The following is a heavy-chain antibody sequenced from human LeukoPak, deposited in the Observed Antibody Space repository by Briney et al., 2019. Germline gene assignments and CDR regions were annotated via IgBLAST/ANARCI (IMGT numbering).Heavy chain of an antibody. J-gene: IGHJ4*02. CDR2: ISPSGNSV. Sequence: MTGGSLRLSCAGSGFTFRSYTMNWVRLAPGEGLEWVSSISPSGNSVYHADSVKGRFTISRDNAKNSLYLQVNSLTAEDTAVYYCVRDFLGESGAGGYWGQGTLVTVSS. CDR1: GFTFRSYT. CDR3: VRDFLGESGAGGY. D-gene: IGHD3-10*01. V-gene: IGHV3-21*01.